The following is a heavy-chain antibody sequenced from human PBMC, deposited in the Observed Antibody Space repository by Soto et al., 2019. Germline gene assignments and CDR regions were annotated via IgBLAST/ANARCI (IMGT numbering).Heavy chain of an antibody. CDR1: GGSISSYY. CDR2: IYYSGGT. CDR3: ARDDFHYYGMDV. J-gene: IGHJ6*02. Sequence: PSETLSLTCTVSGGSISSYYWSWVRQPPGKGLEWIGYIYYSGGTNYNPSLKSRVTISVDTSKNQFSLKLSSVTAADTAVYYCARDDFHYYGMDVWGQGTTVTVSS. V-gene: IGHV4-59*01.